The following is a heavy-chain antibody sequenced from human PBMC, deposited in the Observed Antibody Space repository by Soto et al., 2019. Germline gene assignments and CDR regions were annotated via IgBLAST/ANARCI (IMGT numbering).Heavy chain of an antibody. CDR1: GYSISSGYY. CDR2: IYHSGST. CDR3: ARAVSVGYYYDSSGYYWPNFFDY. Sequence: SETLSLTCAVSGYSISSGYYWGWIRQPPGKGLEWIGSIYHSGSTYYNPSLKSRVTISVDTSKNQFSLKLSSVTAADTAVYYCARAVSVGYYYDSSGYYWPNFFDYWGQGTLVTLSS. V-gene: IGHV4-38-2*01. J-gene: IGHJ4*02. D-gene: IGHD3-22*01.